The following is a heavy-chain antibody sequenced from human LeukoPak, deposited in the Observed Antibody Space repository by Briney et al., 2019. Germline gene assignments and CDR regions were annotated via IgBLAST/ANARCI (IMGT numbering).Heavy chain of an antibody. CDR2: IYYSGST. Sequence: SETLSLTCTVSGGSFSSGGFYWTWIRQPPGKGLEWIGYIYYSGSTNYIPSLRSRLTISVDTSKNQFSLKLSSVTAADTAVYYCAREDITGTASYFDYWGQGTLVTVSS. D-gene: IGHD1-7*01. CDR3: AREDITGTASYFDY. CDR1: GGSFSSGGFY. V-gene: IGHV4-61*08. J-gene: IGHJ4*02.